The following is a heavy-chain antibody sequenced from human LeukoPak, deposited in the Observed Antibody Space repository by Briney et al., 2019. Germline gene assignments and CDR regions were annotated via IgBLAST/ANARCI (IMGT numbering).Heavy chain of an antibody. CDR2: ISGSGGST. D-gene: IGHD4-17*01. Sequence: GGSLRLSCAASGFTFSSYAMSWVRQAPGRGVEWVSAISGSGGSTYYADSVKGRFTISRDNTKNTLYLQMSSLRAADTALYYCAKVWGHGDYATDYYYMDVWGKGTTVTISS. V-gene: IGHV3-23*01. CDR1: GFTFSSYA. CDR3: AKVWGHGDYATDYYYMDV. J-gene: IGHJ6*03.